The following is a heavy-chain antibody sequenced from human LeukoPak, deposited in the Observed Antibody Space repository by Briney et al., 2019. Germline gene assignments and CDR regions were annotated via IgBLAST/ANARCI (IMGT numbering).Heavy chain of an antibody. CDR3: AKGHTSLAP. CDR1: GFIFTTSW. CDR2: IEQDGSEK. V-gene: IGHV3-7*01. D-gene: IGHD5-18*01. J-gene: IGHJ4*02. Sequence: GGSLRLSCAASGFIFTTSWMSWVRQAPGKGLECVASIEQDGSEKYYVDSVKGRFTITRDNAKNSLFLQMNSLRAEDTAVYYCAKGHTSLAPGGQGALVTVSS.